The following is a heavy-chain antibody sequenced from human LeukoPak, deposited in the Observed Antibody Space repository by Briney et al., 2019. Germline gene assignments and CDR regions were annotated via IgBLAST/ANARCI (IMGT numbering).Heavy chain of an antibody. CDR3: ARDSSGWYAGIDY. D-gene: IGHD6-19*01. V-gene: IGHV3-30*04. CDR1: GFTFSSYA. J-gene: IGHJ4*02. CDR2: ISYDGSNK. Sequence: GGSLRLSCAASGFTFSSYAMHRVRQAPGKGLEWVAVISYDGSNKYYADSVKGRFTISRDNSKNTLYLQMNSLRAEDTAVYYCARDSSGWYAGIDYWGQGTLVTVSS.